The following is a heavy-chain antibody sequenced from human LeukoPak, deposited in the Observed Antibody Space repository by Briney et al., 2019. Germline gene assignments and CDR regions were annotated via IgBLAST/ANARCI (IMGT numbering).Heavy chain of an antibody. D-gene: IGHD5-18*01. CDR2: ISSSSSYI. V-gene: IGHV3-21*01. CDR1: GFTFSSYS. J-gene: IGHJ4*02. Sequence: GGSLRLSCAASGFTFSSYSMNWVRQAPGKGLEWVSSISSSSSYIYYADSVRGRFTISRDNAKNSLYLQMNSLRAEDTAVYYCARGTWIQLWLIDYWGQGTLVTVSS. CDR3: ARGTWIQLWLIDY.